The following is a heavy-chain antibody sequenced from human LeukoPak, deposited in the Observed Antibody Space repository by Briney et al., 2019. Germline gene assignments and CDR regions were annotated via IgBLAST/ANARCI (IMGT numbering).Heavy chain of an antibody. V-gene: IGHV3-23*01. J-gene: IGHJ3*02. CDR1: GFTFSSYA. CDR3: AKDMYSSGWSYDAFDI. CDR2: ISGSGGST. D-gene: IGHD6-19*01. Sequence: PGGSLRLSCAASGFTFSSYAMSWVRQAPGKGLEWVSAISGSGGSTYYADSVKGRFTISRDNSKNTLHLQMNSLRAEDTAVYYCAKDMYSSGWSYDAFDIWGQGTMVTVSS.